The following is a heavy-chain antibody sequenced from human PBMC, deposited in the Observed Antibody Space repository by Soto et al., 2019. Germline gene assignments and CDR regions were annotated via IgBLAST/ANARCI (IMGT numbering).Heavy chain of an antibody. CDR3: AAAMRGNWFDP. V-gene: IGHV1-3*01. CDR2: INAGNGNT. D-gene: IGHD2-2*01. J-gene: IGHJ5*02. CDR1: GYTFTSYA. Sequence: QVQLVQSGAEVKKPGASVKVSCKASGYTFTSYAMHWVRQAPGQRLEWMGWINAGNGNTKYSQKFQRRVTITRDTSASTAYMELSSLRSEDTAVYYCAAAMRGNWFDPWGQGTLVTVSS.